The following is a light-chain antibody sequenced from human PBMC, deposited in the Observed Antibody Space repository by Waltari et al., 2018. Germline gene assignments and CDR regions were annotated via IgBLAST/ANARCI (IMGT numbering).Light chain of an antibody. V-gene: IGKV3-15*01. CDR1: QSVRSS. Sequence: EIVMTQSPATLSVSRGERVTLSCRASQSVRSSLAWYQQKPGQSPRLLIYGASTRTTGSPARFSGSGSGTGFTLTISSLQSEDFALYFCQQYDNWPITFGQGTRLEIK. CDR2: GAS. CDR3: QQYDNWPIT. J-gene: IGKJ5*01.